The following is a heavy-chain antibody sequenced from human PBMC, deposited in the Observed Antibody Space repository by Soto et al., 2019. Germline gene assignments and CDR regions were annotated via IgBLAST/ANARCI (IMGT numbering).Heavy chain of an antibody. V-gene: IGHV4-31*03. J-gene: IGHJ3*02. Sequence: QVQLQESGPGLVKPSETLSLTCTVSGGSISSGGYYWSWIRQHPGKGLEWIGYIYYSGSTYYNPSLNSRVTISVDTSKTQVPLKLSSVTAADTAVYYCAREEHGYRSAFDIWGLGTMVTVSS. CDR2: IYYSGST. CDR3: AREEHGYRSAFDI. CDR1: GGSISSGGYY. D-gene: IGHD5-12*01.